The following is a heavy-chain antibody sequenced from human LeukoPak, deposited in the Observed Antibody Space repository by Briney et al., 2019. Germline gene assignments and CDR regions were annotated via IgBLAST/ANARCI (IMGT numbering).Heavy chain of an antibody. V-gene: IGHV4-59*01. CDR1: GGSISSYY. J-gene: IGHJ4*02. CDR3: ARGYYDSSGYYPIPFDY. D-gene: IGHD3-22*01. Sequence: KPSETLSLTCTVSGGSISSYYWSWIRQPPGKGLEWIGYIYYSGSTNYNPSLKSRVTISADTSKNQFSLKLSSVTAADTAVYYCARGYYDSSGYYPIPFDYWGQGTLVTVSS. CDR2: IYYSGST.